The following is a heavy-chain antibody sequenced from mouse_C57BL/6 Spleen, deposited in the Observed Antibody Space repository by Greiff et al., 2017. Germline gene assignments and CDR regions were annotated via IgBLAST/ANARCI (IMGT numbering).Heavy chain of an antibody. CDR3: ARQVYDYYAMDY. CDR1: GFTFSDYG. Sequence: VQLKESGGGLVKPGGSLKLSCAASGFTFSDYGMHWVRQAPEKGLEWVAYISSGSSTIYYADTVKGRFTISRDNAKNTLFLQMTSLRSEDTAMYYCARQVYDYYAMDYWGQGTSVTVSS. V-gene: IGHV5-17*01. J-gene: IGHJ4*01. CDR2: ISSGSSTI. D-gene: IGHD2-3*01.